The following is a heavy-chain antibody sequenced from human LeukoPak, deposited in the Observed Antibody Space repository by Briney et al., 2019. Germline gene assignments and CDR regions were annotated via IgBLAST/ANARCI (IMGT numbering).Heavy chain of an antibody. CDR2: ISYDGSNK. CDR1: GFTFSSYA. Sequence: GGSLRLSCAASGFTFSSYAMHWVRQAPGRGLEWVAVISYDGSNKYYADSVKGRFTISRDNSKNTLYLQMNSLRAEDTAVYYCARAEDTAMVPNFDYRGQGTLVTVSS. V-gene: IGHV3-30-3*01. J-gene: IGHJ4*02. D-gene: IGHD5-18*01. CDR3: ARAEDTAMVPNFDY.